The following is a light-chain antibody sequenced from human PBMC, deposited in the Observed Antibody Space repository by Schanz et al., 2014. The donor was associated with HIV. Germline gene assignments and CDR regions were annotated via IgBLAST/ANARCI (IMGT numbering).Light chain of an antibody. J-gene: IGLJ2*01. CDR3: QSYDNSLSGYVV. Sequence: QSVLTQPPSLSGAPGQRVSLSCNGSSSNIGAGYDVHWYQHFPGTAPKLLIYGNTNRPSGVPDRFSGSRSGTSASLAITGLQAEDEADYYCQSYDNSLSGYVVFGGGTKVTVL. CDR2: GNT. V-gene: IGLV1-40*01. CDR1: SSNIGAGYD.